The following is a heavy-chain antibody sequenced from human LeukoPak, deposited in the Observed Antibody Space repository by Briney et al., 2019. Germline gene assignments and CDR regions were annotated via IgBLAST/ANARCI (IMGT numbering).Heavy chain of an antibody. Sequence: ASVKVSCKASGGTFSSYAISWVRQAPGQGLEWMGWISAYNGNTNYAQKLQGRVTMTTDTSTSTAYMELRSLRSDDTAVYYCARDLGYSYGTELDYWGQGTLVTASS. CDR1: GGTFSSYA. V-gene: IGHV1-18*01. J-gene: IGHJ4*02. CDR3: ARDLGYSYGTELDY. D-gene: IGHD5-18*01. CDR2: ISAYNGNT.